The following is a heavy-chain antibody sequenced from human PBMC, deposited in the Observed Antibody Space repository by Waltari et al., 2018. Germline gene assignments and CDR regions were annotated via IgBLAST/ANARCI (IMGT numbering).Heavy chain of an antibody. CDR2: NRSSNSTI. CDR1: GFTFSSYS. V-gene: IGHV3-48*01. D-gene: IGHD4-17*01. Sequence: EAQLVESGGGLVQPGGSLRLSCAASGFTFSSYSMNWVRQAPGKGLEWVSYNRSSNSTIYYADSVKGRCTITSDNAKNSLSLQMNSLRAEDTAVYYCARDLYGGYAIDYWGQGTLVTVSS. J-gene: IGHJ4*02. CDR3: ARDLYGGYAIDY.